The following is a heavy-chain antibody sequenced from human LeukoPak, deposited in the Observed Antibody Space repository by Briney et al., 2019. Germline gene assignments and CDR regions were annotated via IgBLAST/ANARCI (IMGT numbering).Heavy chain of an antibody. CDR2: INGRGGST. Sequence: PGGSLRLSCAASGFTFSSYAMSWVRQAPGKGLEWVSSINGRGGSTYYADSVKGRFTISRDNSKNTLYLQMNSLRAGDTAVYYCAKRSSDDYTPVDYGGKETLATFS. V-gene: IGHV3-23*01. D-gene: IGHD4-11*01. J-gene: IGHJ4*02. CDR1: GFTFSSYA. CDR3: AKRSSDDYTPVDY.